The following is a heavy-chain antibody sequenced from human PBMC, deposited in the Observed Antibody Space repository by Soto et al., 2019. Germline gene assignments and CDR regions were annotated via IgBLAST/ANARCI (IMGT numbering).Heavy chain of an antibody. D-gene: IGHD3-3*01. J-gene: IGHJ3*02. CDR2: IIPIFGTA. Sequence: QVQLVQSGAEVKKPGSSVKVSCKASGGTFSSYAISWVRQAPGQGLEWMGGIIPIFGTANYAQKFQGRVTITADESTSPAYMELSSLRSEDTAGYYCARVRGGLRFVEGSAAHAFDSGGQGTMVTVSS. V-gene: IGHV1-69*01. CDR1: GGTFSSYA. CDR3: ARVRGGLRFVEGSAAHAFDS.